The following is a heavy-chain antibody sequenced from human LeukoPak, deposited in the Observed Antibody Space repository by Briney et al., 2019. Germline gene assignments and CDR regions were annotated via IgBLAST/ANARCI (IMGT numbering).Heavy chain of an antibody. D-gene: IGHD3-10*01. V-gene: IGHV3-30*02. Sequence: PGGSLRLSCAASGFIFSSYGMHWVRQAPGKGLEWVAFIRYDGSNKYYADSVKGRFTISRDNSKNTLYLQMNSLRAEDTAVYYCAKGDHYYGSGSYYTGHDYWGQGTLVTVSS. J-gene: IGHJ4*02. CDR2: IRYDGSNK. CDR3: AKGDHYYGSGSYYTGHDY. CDR1: GFIFSSYG.